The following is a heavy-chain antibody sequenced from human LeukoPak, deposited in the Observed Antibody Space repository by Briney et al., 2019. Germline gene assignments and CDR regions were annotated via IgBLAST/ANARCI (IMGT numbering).Heavy chain of an antibody. CDR1: GGSISSGGYY. J-gene: IGHJ4*02. Sequence: SETLSLTCTVSGGSISSGGYYWSWIRQPPGKGLEWIGYIYHSGSTYYNPSLKSRVTISVDRSKNQFSLKLSSVTAADTAVYYCARGALMVRAIDYWGQGTLVTVSS. D-gene: IGHD3-10*01. CDR2: IYHSGST. V-gene: IGHV4-30-2*01. CDR3: ARGALMVRAIDY.